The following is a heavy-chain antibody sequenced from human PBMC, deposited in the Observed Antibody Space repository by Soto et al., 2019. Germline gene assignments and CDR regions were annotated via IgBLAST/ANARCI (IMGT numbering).Heavy chain of an antibody. V-gene: IGHV3-23*01. CDR2: ISASAGST. CDR1: GFTFSSFA. D-gene: IGHD2-2*01. J-gene: IGHJ4*02. Sequence: GGSLRLSCAASGFTFSSFAMTWVRQAPGKGLEWVSAISASAGSTYQTDSLRGRFTISRDNSKSTLYLQMNSLRADDTAVYYCARRGCSSSSCSYFDSWGRGTLVTVSS. CDR3: ARRGCSSSSCSYFDS.